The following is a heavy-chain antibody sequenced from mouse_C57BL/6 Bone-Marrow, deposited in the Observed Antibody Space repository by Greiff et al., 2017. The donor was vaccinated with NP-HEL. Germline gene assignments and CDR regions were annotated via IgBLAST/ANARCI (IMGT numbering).Heavy chain of an antibody. J-gene: IGHJ3*01. CDR3: ARRGLRRGGFAY. Sequence: VQLQQSGPELVKPGASVKISCKASGYTFTDYYMNWVKQSHGKSLEWIGDINPNNGGTSYNQKFKGKATLTVDKSSSTAYMELRSLTSEDSAVYYCARRGLRRGGFAYWGQGTLVTVSA. CDR2: INPNNGGT. D-gene: IGHD2-4*01. CDR1: GYTFTDYY. V-gene: IGHV1-26*01.